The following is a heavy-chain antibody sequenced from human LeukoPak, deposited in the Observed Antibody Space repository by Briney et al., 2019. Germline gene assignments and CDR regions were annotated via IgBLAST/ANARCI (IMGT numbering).Heavy chain of an antibody. CDR2: INSDGSST. Sequence: LAGGSLRLSCAASGFTFSSYWMHWVRHVPGKGLVWVSRINSDGSSTSYADSVKGRFTISRDNAKNTLYLQMNSLRAEDTAVYYCAREHRYSSSWPFDYWGQGTLVTVSS. CDR1: GFTFSSYW. J-gene: IGHJ4*02. CDR3: AREHRYSSSWPFDY. D-gene: IGHD6-13*01. V-gene: IGHV3-74*01.